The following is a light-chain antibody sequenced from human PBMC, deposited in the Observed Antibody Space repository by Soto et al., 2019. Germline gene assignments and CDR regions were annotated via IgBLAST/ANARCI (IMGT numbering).Light chain of an antibody. J-gene: IGLJ1*01. CDR1: SSDVGNYNY. CDR2: QVS. CDR3: TSYSSGSAPYV. Sequence: QSVLTQPASVSGSPGQSITISCTGTSSDVGNYNYVSWFQHHPGKAPKLMIYQVSYRPSGVSNRFSGSKSGNTASLTTSGLQAEDEADYYCTSYSSGSAPYVFGTGTKVTVL. V-gene: IGLV2-14*01.